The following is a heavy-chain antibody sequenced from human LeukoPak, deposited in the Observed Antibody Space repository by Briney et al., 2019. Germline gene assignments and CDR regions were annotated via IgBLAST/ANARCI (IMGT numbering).Heavy chain of an antibody. CDR1: GFTFSSYA. V-gene: IGHV3-30-3*01. J-gene: IGHJ6*02. CDR3: ARGRYYYGSGTSMDV. CDR2: ISYDGSNK. Sequence: GGSLRLSCAASGFTFSSYAMHWVRQAPGKGLEWVAVISYDGSNKYYADSVKGRFTISRDNSKNTLCLQMNSLRAEDTAVYYCARGRYYYGSGTSMDVWGQGTTVTVSS. D-gene: IGHD3-10*01.